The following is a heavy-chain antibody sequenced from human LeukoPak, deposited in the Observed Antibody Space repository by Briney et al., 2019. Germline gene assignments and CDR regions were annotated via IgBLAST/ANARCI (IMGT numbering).Heavy chain of an antibody. D-gene: IGHD4-17*01. J-gene: IGHJ4*02. CDR2: INSDGSST. CDR3: ARVSPEGDYDY. V-gene: IGHV3-74*01. Sequence: PGGSLRLSCAASGFTFSSYWMHWLRQAPGKGLVWVSRINSDGSSTSYADSVKGRFTILRDNAKNTLYLQMNSLRAEDTAVYYCARVSPEGDYDYWGQGALVTVSS. CDR1: GFTFSSYW.